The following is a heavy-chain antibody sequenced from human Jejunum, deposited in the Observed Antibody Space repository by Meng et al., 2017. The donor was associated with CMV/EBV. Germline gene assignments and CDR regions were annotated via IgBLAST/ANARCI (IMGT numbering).Heavy chain of an antibody. CDR1: GFSFSSYT. D-gene: IGHD2-2*01. CDR3: ARDQFCSTTNCAHKT. CDR2: ILSDTGYI. J-gene: IGHJ1*01. Sequence: GFSFSSYTMNWVRQAPGKGLEWVASILSDTGYIYSAESVKGRFIISRDNAKKSLYLQMNSLRVEDTAVYYCARDQFCSTTNCAHKTWGQGTLVTVSS. V-gene: IGHV3-21*01.